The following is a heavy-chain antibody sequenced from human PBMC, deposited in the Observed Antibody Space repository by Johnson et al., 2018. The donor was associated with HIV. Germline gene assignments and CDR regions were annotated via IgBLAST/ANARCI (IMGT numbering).Heavy chain of an antibody. V-gene: IGHV3-11*04. CDR3: AKAVREFECEGWASYYYDCGREPPCQDPRGVVGSIDV. D-gene: IGHD3-16*01. CDR2: ISSSGSTI. J-gene: IGHJ3*01. Sequence: QVQLVESGGGLVKPGGSLRLSCVASGFTFSDYYMSWIRQAPGKGLEWVSYISSSGSTIYYADSVKGRFTISRDNAQNSLYLQMNSLRAEDTVVYYCAKAVREFECEGWASYYYDCGREPPCQDPRGVVGSIDVWGHGSLVTVSS. CDR1: GFTFSDYY.